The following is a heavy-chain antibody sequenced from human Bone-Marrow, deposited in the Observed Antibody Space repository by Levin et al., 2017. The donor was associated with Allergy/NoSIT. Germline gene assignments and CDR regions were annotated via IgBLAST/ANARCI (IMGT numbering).Heavy chain of an antibody. CDR2: IYYSGST. J-gene: IGHJ4*02. CDR3: ARRPAYFDY. V-gene: IGHV4-39*01. Sequence: PSETLSLTCTVSGGPISSSTYNWGWIRQPPGKGLEWIGSIYYSGSTYYNPSLKSRVTMSIDTSKDQLSLKLSSVTAADTAVYYCARRPAYFDYWGQGTLVTVAS. CDR1: GGPISSSTYN.